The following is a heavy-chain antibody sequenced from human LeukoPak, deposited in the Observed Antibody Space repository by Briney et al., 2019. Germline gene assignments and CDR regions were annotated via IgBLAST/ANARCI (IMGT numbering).Heavy chain of an antibody. J-gene: IGHJ6*02. CDR2: IKSTGDTT. D-gene: IGHD2-2*01. CDR3: AREFCSSTSCYGMNV. CDR1: GYTFTSYH. Sequence: GASVKVSCKTSGYTFTSYHMHWVRQAPGQGLEWVAIIKSTGDTTVYAQKFQGRVTVTRDTSTSTVYMDLSSLSSDDTAVYYCAREFCSSTSCYGMNVWGQGTTVTVSS. V-gene: IGHV1-46*01.